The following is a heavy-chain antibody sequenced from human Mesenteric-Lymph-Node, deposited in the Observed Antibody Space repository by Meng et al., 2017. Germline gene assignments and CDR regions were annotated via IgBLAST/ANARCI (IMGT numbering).Heavy chain of an antibody. D-gene: IGHD6-13*01. CDR2: IYYSGST. Sequence: QVQLQESGPGLVKPSKTLSLTCTVYGGSISSGGYYWSWIRQHPGKGLEWIGYIYYSGSTYYNPSLKSLVTISVDTSKNQFSLKLSSVTAADTAVYYCARGVATAGNFDYWGQGTLVTVSS. V-gene: IGHV4-31*01. CDR3: ARGVATAGNFDY. J-gene: IGHJ4*02. CDR1: GGSISSGGYY.